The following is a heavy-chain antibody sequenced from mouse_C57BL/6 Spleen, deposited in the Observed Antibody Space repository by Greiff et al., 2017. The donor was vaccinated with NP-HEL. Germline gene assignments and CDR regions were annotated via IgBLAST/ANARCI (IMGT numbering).Heavy chain of an antibody. CDR1: GFSLTSYG. V-gene: IGHV2-6-1*01. CDR3: ARHQGQNLPGNAMDY. J-gene: IGHJ4*01. D-gene: IGHD4-1*01. Sequence: QVQLQQSGPGLVAPSQSLSITCTVSGFSLTSYGVHWVRQPPGKGLEWLVVIWSDGSTTYNSALKSRLSISKDNSKSQVFLKMNSLQTDDTAMYYCARHQGQNLPGNAMDYWGQGTSVTVSS. CDR2: IWSDGST.